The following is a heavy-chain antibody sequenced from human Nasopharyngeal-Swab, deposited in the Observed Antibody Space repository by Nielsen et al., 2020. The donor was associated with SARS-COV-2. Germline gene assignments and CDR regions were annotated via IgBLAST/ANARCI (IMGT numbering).Heavy chain of an antibody. CDR3: ARRSYYSDASAYFFDY. V-gene: IGHV4-39*02. CDR1: DKSISSTTHY. D-gene: IGHD3-22*01. Sequence: GSLRLSCSVSDKSISSTTHYWGWIRQPPGKGLEWIGDTYYDGNPNYNPSLKSRLTISVDTSKNNFSLKLNSVTAADTAVYYCARRSYYSDASAYFFDYWGRGTLVTVSP. CDR2: TYYDGNP. J-gene: IGHJ4*01.